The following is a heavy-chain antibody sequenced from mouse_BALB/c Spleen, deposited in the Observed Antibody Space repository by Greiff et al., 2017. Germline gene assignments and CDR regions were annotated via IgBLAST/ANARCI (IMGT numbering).Heavy chain of an antibody. CDR3: ARSPIEGAWFAY. CDR2: INPSSGYT. V-gene: IGHV1-4*01. Sequence: QVQLQQSGAELARPGASVKMSCKASGYTFTSYTMHWVKQRPGQGLEWIGYINPSSGYTNYNQKFKDKATLTADKSSSTAYMQLSSLTSEDSAVYYCARSPIEGAWFAYWGQGTLVTVSA. J-gene: IGHJ3*01. CDR1: GYTFTSYT. D-gene: IGHD6-5*01.